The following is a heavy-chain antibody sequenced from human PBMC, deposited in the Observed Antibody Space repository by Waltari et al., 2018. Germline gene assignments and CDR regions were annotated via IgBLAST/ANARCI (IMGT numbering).Heavy chain of an antibody. Sequence: EVQLVESGGGSVQPGGSLRLSCAASGFTFSIYWMHWVRQAPGKGLVWVSGMNVDGSSTSYADSVKGRFTISRDNAKNTLYLQMNSLRAEDTAVYYCARDGYSYGLGTFDIWGQGTMVTVSS. J-gene: IGHJ3*02. D-gene: IGHD5-18*01. CDR3: ARDGYSYGLGTFDI. CDR1: GFTFSIYW. CDR2: MNVDGSST. V-gene: IGHV3-74*01.